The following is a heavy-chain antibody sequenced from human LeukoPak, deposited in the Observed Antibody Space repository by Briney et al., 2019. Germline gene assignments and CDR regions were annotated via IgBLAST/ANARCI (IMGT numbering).Heavy chain of an antibody. J-gene: IGHJ4*02. Sequence: GGSLRLSCAASGFTFSIYGMSWVRQAPGRGLEWVSAMSGSGGSTYYADSVKGRFTISRDNAKNSLYLQMNSLRAEDTAVYYCARELAVAGLAFDYWGQGTLVTVSS. D-gene: IGHD6-19*01. CDR1: GFTFSIYG. CDR2: MSGSGGST. CDR3: ARELAVAGLAFDY. V-gene: IGHV3-23*01.